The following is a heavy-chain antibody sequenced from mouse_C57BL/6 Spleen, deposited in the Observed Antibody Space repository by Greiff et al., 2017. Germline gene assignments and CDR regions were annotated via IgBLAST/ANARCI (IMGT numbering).Heavy chain of an antibody. D-gene: IGHD1-1*01. CDR1: GYTFTDYN. V-gene: IGHV1-18*01. Sequence: EVQLQQSGPELVKPGASVKIPCKASGYTFTDYNMAWVKRSHGKSLEWIGDINPNNGGTIYNQKFKGKATLTVDKSSSTAYMELRSLTSEDTAVYYCARSGSSYEYFDVWGTGTTVTVSS. CDR2: INPNNGGT. CDR3: ARSGSSYEYFDV. J-gene: IGHJ1*03.